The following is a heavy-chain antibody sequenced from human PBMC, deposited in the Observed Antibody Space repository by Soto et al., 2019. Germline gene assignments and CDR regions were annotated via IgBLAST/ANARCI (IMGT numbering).Heavy chain of an antibody. CDR2: IIPIFGTA. V-gene: IGHV1-69*13. CDR1: GGGNLRDYR. J-gene: IGHJ6*02. D-gene: IGHD3-10*01. CDR3: ADHYYYGSGTPYYYYGMDV. Sequence: SVKVSCKASGGGNLRDYRTTWVRRAPGQGLEWMGGIIPIFGTANYAQKFQGRVTITADESTSTAYMELSSLRSEDTAVYYCADHYYYGSGTPYYYYGMDVWGQGTTVTVS.